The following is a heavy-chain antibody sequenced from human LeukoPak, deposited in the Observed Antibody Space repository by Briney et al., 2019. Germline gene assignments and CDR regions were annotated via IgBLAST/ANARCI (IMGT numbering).Heavy chain of an antibody. V-gene: IGHV1-69*02. Sequence: SVKVSCKASGGTFSSYTISWVRQAPGQGLEWMGRIIPILGIANYAQKFQGRVTITTDESTSTAYMELSSLRSEDTAVYYCASTPYDSSGYLRPWGQGTLVTVSS. CDR3: ASTPYDSSGYLRP. D-gene: IGHD3-22*01. CDR1: GGTFSSYT. CDR2: IIPILGIA. J-gene: IGHJ4*02.